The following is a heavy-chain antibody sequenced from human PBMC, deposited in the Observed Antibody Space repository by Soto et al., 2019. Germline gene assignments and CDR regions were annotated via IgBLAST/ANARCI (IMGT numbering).Heavy chain of an antibody. J-gene: IGHJ4*02. CDR1: GGSISSGGYS. CDR3: ARGGRYFDY. Sequence: QLQLQESGSGLVKPSQTLSLTCAVSGGSISSGGYSWSWIRQPPGKGLEWIGYIYHSGSTYYNPSLKSRVTISVDTSKNQFSLKLSSVTAADTAVYYCARGGRYFDYWGQGTLVTVSS. CDR2: IYHSGST. V-gene: IGHV4-30-2*01. D-gene: IGHD2-15*01.